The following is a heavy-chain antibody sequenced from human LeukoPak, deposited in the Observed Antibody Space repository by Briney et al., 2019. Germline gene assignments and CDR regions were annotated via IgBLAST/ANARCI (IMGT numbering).Heavy chain of an antibody. D-gene: IGHD3-22*01. Sequence: SETLSLTCAVYGGSFSGYYWSWLRQPPGKGLEWIGEINHSGCTNYNPSLKSRVTISVDTSKNQFSLKLSSVTAADTAVYSCASGPYYDSSRYYVSWGQGTLVTVSS. CDR3: ASGPYYDSSRYYVS. V-gene: IGHV4-34*01. CDR1: GGSFSGYY. CDR2: INHSGCT. J-gene: IGHJ4*02.